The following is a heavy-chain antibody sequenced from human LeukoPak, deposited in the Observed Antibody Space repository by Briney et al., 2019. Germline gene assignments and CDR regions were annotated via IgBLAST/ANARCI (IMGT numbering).Heavy chain of an antibody. CDR2: INPNSGGT. CDR3: ATSEMVYAIFDY. CDR1: GYTFTSYG. Sequence: VASVKVSCKASGYTFTSYGISWVRQAPGQGLEWMGWINPNSGGTNYAQKFQGRVTMTRDTSISTAYMELSRLRSDDTAVYYCATSEMVYAIFDYWGQGTLVTVSS. V-gene: IGHV1-2*02. J-gene: IGHJ4*02. D-gene: IGHD2-8*01.